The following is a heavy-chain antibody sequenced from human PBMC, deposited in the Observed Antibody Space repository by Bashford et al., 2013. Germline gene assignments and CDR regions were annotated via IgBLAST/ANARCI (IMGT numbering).Heavy chain of an antibody. Sequence: SETLSLTCTVSGGSISSGGYYWSWIRQXPGKGLEWIGYIYNSGSTYYNPSLKSRVIMSVDTSKNQFSLKLSSVTAADTAVYYCANLRGSSGSFDFDIWGQGTMVTVSS. CDR3: ANLRGSSGSFDFDI. CDR1: GGSISSGGYY. D-gene: IGHD3-10*01. V-gene: IGHV4-31*03. CDR2: IYNSGST. J-gene: IGHJ3*02.